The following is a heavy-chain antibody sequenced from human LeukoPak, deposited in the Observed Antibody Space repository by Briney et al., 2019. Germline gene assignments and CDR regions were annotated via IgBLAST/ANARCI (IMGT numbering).Heavy chain of an antibody. J-gene: IGHJ4*02. CDR3: VKDLTGTWSFDY. V-gene: IGHV3-64D*06. D-gene: IGHD3-9*01. CDR2: IGPNGAST. CDR1: GFPFSNHF. Sequence: PGGSLRLSCSPSGFPFSNHFMHWVRPAPGKGLEYVSSIGPNGASTLYADSVKGRFTISRDNSKNALYLQLTSLRLEDTALYYCVKDLTGTWSFDYWGQGTLVTVSS.